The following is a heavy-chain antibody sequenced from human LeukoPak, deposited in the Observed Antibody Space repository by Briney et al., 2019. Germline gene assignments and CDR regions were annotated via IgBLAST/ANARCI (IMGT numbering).Heavy chain of an antibody. J-gene: IGHJ5*02. CDR1: GGSFSGYY. V-gene: IGHV4-34*01. D-gene: IGHD3-3*01. CDR3: ARVKTSIAIFGVVTPNWFDP. Sequence: SETLSLTCAVYGGSFSGYYWSWIRQPPGRGLEWIGEINHSGSTNYNPSLKSRVTISVDTSKNQFSLKLSSVTAADTAVYYCARVKTSIAIFGVVTPNWFDPWGQGTLVTVSS. CDR2: INHSGST.